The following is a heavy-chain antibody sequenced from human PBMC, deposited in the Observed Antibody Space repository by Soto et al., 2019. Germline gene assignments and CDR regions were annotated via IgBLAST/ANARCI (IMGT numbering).Heavy chain of an antibody. CDR3: ASSPPRLPASYYFDY. CDR1: GGTFSSYA. Sequence: ASVKVSCKASGGTFSSYAISWVRQAPGQGLEWMGGIIPIFGTANYAQKFQGRVTITADESTSTAYMELSSLKSEDTAVYYCASSPPRLPASYYFDYWGQGTLVTVSS. V-gene: IGHV1-69*13. CDR2: IIPIFGTA. J-gene: IGHJ4*02.